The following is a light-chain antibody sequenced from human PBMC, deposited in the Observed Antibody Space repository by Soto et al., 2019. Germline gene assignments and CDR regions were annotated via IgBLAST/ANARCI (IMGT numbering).Light chain of an antibody. Sequence: QPVLTQPPSASASLGASVKLTCTLSSGHSSYSVAWHQRQPEKGPRYLMKLNNDGSYSKGDGVPDRFSGSSSGAERYLTISSLQPGDEAEYYCHTWATDVHVVFGGGTKLTVL. CDR1: SGHSSYS. CDR2: LNNDGSY. CDR3: HTWATDVHVV. J-gene: IGLJ2*01. V-gene: IGLV4-69*01.